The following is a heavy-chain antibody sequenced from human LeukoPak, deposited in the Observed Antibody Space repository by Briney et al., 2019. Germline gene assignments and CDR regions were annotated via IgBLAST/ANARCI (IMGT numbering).Heavy chain of an antibody. D-gene: IGHD3-9*01. Sequence: KPSETLSLTCTVSGVSIISADHYWSWIRQPPGKGLEWIGYIFYSGSTYYNPSLKSRLTISVDTSKNQFSLKLSSVTAADTAVYYCARGYYDILTNYPKNFDQWGQGTLVTVSS. CDR2: IFYSGST. CDR3: ARGYYDILTNYPKNFDQ. V-gene: IGHV4-30-4*01. CDR1: GVSIISADHY. J-gene: IGHJ4*02.